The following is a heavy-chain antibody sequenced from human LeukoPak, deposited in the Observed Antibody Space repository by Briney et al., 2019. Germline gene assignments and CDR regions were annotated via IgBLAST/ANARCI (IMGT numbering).Heavy chain of an antibody. CDR3: ARGDYDFWSGYSVDY. CDR1: GFTFSTYW. D-gene: IGHD3-3*01. V-gene: IGHV3-74*01. J-gene: IGHJ4*02. Sequence: GGSLRLSCAASGFTFSTYWMHWVRQAPGKGLVGVSRINSDGSSTSYADSVKGRFTISRDNAKNTLYLQMNSLRAEDTAVYYCARGDYDFWSGYSVDYRGQGTLVTVSS. CDR2: INSDGSST.